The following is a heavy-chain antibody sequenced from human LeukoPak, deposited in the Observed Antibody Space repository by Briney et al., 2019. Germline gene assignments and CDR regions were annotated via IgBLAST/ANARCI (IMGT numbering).Heavy chain of an antibody. CDR2: IYSSGST. J-gene: IGHJ4*02. CDR1: RGSIRNYY. D-gene: IGHD2-21*01. Sequence: SETLSLTGTVSRGSIRNYYWSWVRHAPGKGREWIGYIYSSGSTNYNPSLKSRVSISIDTSKNQFSLRLTSVTPADTAVYYCARETVIASSYDYWGQGILVIVSS. V-gene: IGHV4-59*01. CDR3: ARETVIASSYDY.